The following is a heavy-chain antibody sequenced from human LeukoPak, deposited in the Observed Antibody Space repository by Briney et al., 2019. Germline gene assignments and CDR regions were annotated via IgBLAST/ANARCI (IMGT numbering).Heavy chain of an antibody. V-gene: IGHV3-30*03. Sequence: GGSLRLSCAASGFTFSNYGMHWVRQAPGKGLEWVAGISYDGSNKYYGDSVKGRFTISRDNSKNTLYLQMNSLRAEDTAVYYCARDSGIAVAGFDPWGQGTLVTVSS. CDR3: ARDSGIAVAGFDP. D-gene: IGHD6-19*01. CDR1: GFTFSNYG. J-gene: IGHJ5*02. CDR2: ISYDGSNK.